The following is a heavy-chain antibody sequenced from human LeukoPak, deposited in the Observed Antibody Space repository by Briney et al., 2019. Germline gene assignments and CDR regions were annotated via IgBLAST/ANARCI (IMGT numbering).Heavy chain of an antibody. CDR2: IKQDGSEK. Sequence: GGSLRLSCAASGFNFSSYWMTWVRQAPGKGLEWVANIKQDGSEKYYVDSLKGRFTISRDNAKNSLYLQMNSLRAEDTAVYYCARRVRVGSSWYPGPYYFDYWGQGTLVTVSS. D-gene: IGHD6-13*01. CDR1: GFNFSSYW. J-gene: IGHJ4*02. V-gene: IGHV3-7*01. CDR3: ARRVRVGSSWYPGPYYFDY.